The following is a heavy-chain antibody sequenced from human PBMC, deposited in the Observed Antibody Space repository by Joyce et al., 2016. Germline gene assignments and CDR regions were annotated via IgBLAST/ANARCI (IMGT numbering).Heavy chain of an antibody. V-gene: IGHV3-48*02. CDR1: GFSFRTFS. Sequence: EVQLVESGGGFVQPGGSLRLSCAASGFSFRTFSMNWVRQAPGKGLEWLAYISSISNNKHYADSVKGRFTISRDNAQNSVHLQMNSLRDDDTGVYYCARELGGTRALDRWGQGTLVTVSS. CDR3: ARELGGTRALDR. D-gene: IGHD3-16*01. J-gene: IGHJ4*02. CDR2: ISSISNNK.